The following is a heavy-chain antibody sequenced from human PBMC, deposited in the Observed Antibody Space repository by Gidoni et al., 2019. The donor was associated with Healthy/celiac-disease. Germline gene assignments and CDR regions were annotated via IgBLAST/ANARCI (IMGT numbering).Heavy chain of an antibody. J-gene: IGHJ4*02. CDR3: AREQSSSSGSDY. Sequence: QLQLQESGPGLVKPSETLSLTCTVSGGSISSRSYYWGWIRQPPGKGLEWIGSIYYSGSTYYNPSLKSRVTISVDTSKNQFSLKLSSVTAADTAVYYCAREQSSSSGSDYWGQGTLVTVSS. CDR2: IYYSGST. D-gene: IGHD6-6*01. CDR1: GGSISSRSYY. V-gene: IGHV4-39*07.